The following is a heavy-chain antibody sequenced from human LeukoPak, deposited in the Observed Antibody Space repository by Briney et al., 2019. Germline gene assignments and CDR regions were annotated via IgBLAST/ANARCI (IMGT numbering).Heavy chain of an antibody. V-gene: IGHV1-2*02. Sequence: ASVKVSCKASGYTFTGYYMHWVRQAPGQGLEWMGWMNPNSGGTNYAQKFQGRVTMTRDTSISTAYMELSRLRSDDTAVYYCARDITMFYYYYYMDVWGKGTTVTVSS. D-gene: IGHD3-10*02. J-gene: IGHJ6*03. CDR2: MNPNSGGT. CDR3: ARDITMFYYYYYMDV. CDR1: GYTFTGYY.